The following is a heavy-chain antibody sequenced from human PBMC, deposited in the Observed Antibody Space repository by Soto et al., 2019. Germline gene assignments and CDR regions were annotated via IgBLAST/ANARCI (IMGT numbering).Heavy chain of an antibody. CDR3: ARLHSSSSLDY. CDR2: IYYSGST. J-gene: IGHJ4*02. D-gene: IGHD6-6*01. CDR1: GGPISSGGYY. Sequence: PSETLSLTCTVSGGPISSGGYYWSWIRQHPGKGLEWIGYIYYSGSTYYNPSLKSRVTISVDTSKNQFSLKLSSVTAADTAVYYCARLHSSSSLDYWGQGTLVTVSS. V-gene: IGHV4-31*03.